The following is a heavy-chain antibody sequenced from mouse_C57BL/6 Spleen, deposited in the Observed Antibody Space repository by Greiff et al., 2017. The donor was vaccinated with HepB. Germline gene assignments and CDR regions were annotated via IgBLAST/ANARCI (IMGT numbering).Heavy chain of an antibody. CDR2: ISGGGGNT. D-gene: IGHD2-4*01. J-gene: IGHJ2*01. CDR1: GFTFSSYT. V-gene: IGHV5-9*01. CDR3: ARRGITTNFDY. Sequence: EVKLVESGGGLVKPGGSLKLSCAASGFTFSSYTMSWVRQTPEKRLEWVATISGGGGNTYYPDSVKGRFTISRDNAKNTLYLQMSSLRSEDTALYYCARRGITTNFDYWGQGTTLTVSS.